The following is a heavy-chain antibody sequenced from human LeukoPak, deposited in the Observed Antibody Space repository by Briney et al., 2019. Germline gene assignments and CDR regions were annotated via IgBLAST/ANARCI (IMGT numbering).Heavy chain of an antibody. D-gene: IGHD6-6*01. Sequence: GGSLRLSCAASGFTFSSSWMSWVRQAPGKGLEWVANIKQDGSEKNYLGSVKGRFTISRDNAKSSLYLQMDSLRAEDTAVYYCARDGPYSSSATHPPWGQGTLVTVSS. CDR3: ARDGPYSSSATHPP. J-gene: IGHJ5*02. CDR1: GFTFSSSW. CDR2: IKQDGSEK. V-gene: IGHV3-7*03.